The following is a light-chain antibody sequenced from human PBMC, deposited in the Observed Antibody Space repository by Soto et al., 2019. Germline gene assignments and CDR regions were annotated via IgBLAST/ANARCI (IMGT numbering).Light chain of an antibody. V-gene: IGKV1-39*01. CDR1: QSIAGF. Sequence: DLQMTQSPSSLSAAVGDRVTITCRASQSIAGFLNWYQQKPGEVPKLLIFGASYLRSGVPSRFSGSGSGTHFALTITSLQPEDFATYYCQQYDNLLFTFGPGTKVDVK. CDR2: GAS. CDR3: QQYDNLLFT. J-gene: IGKJ3*01.